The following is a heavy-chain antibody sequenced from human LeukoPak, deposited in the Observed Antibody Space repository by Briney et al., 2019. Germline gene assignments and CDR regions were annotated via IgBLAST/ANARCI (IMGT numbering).Heavy chain of an antibody. CDR1: GFTFSSYE. CDR3: AELGITMIGGV. D-gene: IGHD3-10*02. CDR2: ISSSGSTI. Sequence: GSLRLSCAASGFTFSSYEMNWVRQAPGKGLEWVSYISSSGSTIYYADSVKGRFTISRDDAKNSLYLQMNSLRAEDTAVYYCAELGITMIGGVWGKGTTVTISS. V-gene: IGHV3-48*03. J-gene: IGHJ6*04.